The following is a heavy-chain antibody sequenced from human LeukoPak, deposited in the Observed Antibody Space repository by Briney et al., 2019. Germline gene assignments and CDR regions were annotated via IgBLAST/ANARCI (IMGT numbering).Heavy chain of an antibody. V-gene: IGHV3-13*01. CDR2: IGSGGDT. CDR3: ARAVAGTDEIDS. Sequence: PTGGSLRLSCAGSGFSFSSYDMLWVRQATGKGLEWVSAIGSGGDTYYAGSVKGRFTISRESAKNSFYLQMNSLSAGDTAVYFCARAVAGTDEIDSWGQGTLVTVSS. CDR1: GFSFSSYD. D-gene: IGHD6-19*01. J-gene: IGHJ4*02.